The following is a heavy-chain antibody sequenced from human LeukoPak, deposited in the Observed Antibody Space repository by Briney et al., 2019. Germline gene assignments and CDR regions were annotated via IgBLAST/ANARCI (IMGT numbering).Heavy chain of an antibody. V-gene: IGHV4-30-2*01. D-gene: IGHD3-16*02. Sequence: SETLSLTCAVSGGSISSGGYSWSWIRQPPGKGLEWIGYIYHSGSTYYNPSLKSRVTISVDRSKNQFSLKLSSVTAADTAVYYCARFIAWYFDYWGQGTLVTVSS. CDR2: IYHSGST. CDR1: GGSISSGGYS. CDR3: ARFIAWYFDY. J-gene: IGHJ4*02.